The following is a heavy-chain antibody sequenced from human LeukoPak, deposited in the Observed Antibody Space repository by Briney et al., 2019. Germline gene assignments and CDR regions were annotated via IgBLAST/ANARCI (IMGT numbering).Heavy chain of an antibody. V-gene: IGHV1-46*02. D-gene: IGHD1-14*01. CDR3: ARGGTVRNTIDY. CDR1: GYTLNKYA. J-gene: IGHJ4*02. CDR2: INPSGGRT. Sequence: ASVKVSCKTSGYTLNKYAVNWVRQAPGQGLEWMGIINPSGGRTSYAQKFQGRVTMTRDTSTSTVYMELSSLRSEDTAMYYCARGGTVRNTIDYWGQGTLVTVSS.